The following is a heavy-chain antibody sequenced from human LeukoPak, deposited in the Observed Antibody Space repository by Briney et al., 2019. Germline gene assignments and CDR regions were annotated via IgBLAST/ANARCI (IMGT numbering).Heavy chain of an antibody. CDR2: ISWNSGSI. V-gene: IGHV3-9*03. CDR1: GFTFDDYA. Sequence: GGSLRLSCAASGFTFDDYAMHWVRQAPGKGLEWVSGISWNSGSIGYADSVKGRFTISRDNAKNSLYLQMNSLRAEDMALYYCAKDSSSPSFIYFQHWGQGTMVTVSS. CDR3: AKDSSSPSFIYFQH. D-gene: IGHD6-6*01. J-gene: IGHJ1*01.